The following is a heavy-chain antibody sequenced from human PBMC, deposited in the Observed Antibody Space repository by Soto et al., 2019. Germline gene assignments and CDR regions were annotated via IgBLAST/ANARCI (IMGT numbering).Heavy chain of an antibody. J-gene: IGHJ6*02. CDR3: ARSREGYIFYFYSGMDV. V-gene: IGHV3-30*03. D-gene: IGHD3-3*02. Sequence: QVQLVESGGGVVQHGRSLRLSCAASGFTFTSYGMHWVRQAPGKGLQWMALILHDGSAEYYAYSVKGRFTISIDNSKSTRYLQMNSLRAEDTAVYYCARSREGYIFYFYSGMDVWGQGTTVTVS. CDR2: ILHDGSAE. CDR1: GFTFTSYG.